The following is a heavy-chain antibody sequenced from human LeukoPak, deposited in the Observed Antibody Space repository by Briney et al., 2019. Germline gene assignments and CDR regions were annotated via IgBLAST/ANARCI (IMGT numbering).Heavy chain of an antibody. J-gene: IGHJ2*01. V-gene: IGHV4-59*01. CDR2: IDHTGST. Sequence: SETLSLTCSVPADSITIYYWTWIRQPPGKGLEWIGYIDHTGSTNYSPSLNSRVTISRDTSKNHFSLRLSSLTAADTAVYYCARVYYSNSYDYWYFDLWGRGTLVTVSS. D-gene: IGHD6-13*01. CDR3: ARVYYSNSYDYWYFDL. CDR1: ADSITIYY.